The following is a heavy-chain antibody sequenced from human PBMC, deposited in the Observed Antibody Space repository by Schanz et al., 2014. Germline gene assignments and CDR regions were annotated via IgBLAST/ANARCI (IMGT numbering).Heavy chain of an antibody. V-gene: IGHV3-21*05. CDR3: ARSGRDIGEAADY. D-gene: IGHD6-13*01. CDR1: GFTFSSYN. J-gene: IGHJ4*02. Sequence: EVQLVESGGGLVRPGDSLRLSCAASGFTFSSYNINWVRQAPGKGLEWVSYISSSSSAIYYADSVKGRFTISRDNAKNSLYLQMNSLRAEDTAIYYCARSGRDIGEAADYWGQGTLVTVSS. CDR2: ISSSSSAI.